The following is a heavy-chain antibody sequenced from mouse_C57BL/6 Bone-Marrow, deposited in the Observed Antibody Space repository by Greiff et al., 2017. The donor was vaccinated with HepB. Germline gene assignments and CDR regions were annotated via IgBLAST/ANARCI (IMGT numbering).Heavy chain of an antibody. V-gene: IGHV1-55*01. CDR1: GYTFTSYW. CDR2: IYPGSGST. D-gene: IGHD1-1*01. J-gene: IGHJ2*01. CDR3: ARYIYYYGSSYHY. Sequence: QVQLQQPGAELVKPGASVKMSCKASGYTFTSYWITWVKQRPGQGLEWIGDIYPGSGSTNYNEKFKSKATLTVDTSSSTAYMQLSSLTSEDSAVYYCARYIYYYGSSYHYWGQGTTLTVSS.